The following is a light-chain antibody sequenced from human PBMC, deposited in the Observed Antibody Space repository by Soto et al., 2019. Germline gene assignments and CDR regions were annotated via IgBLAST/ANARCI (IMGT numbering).Light chain of an antibody. J-gene: IGKJ4*01. CDR3: QQRSHWPPRLT. V-gene: IGKV3-11*01. CDR1: QSVSSY. Sequence: EIVLTQSPATLSLSPGERATLSCRASQSVSSYLAWYQQKPGQAPRLLIYDASNRATGIPARFSGSGSGTDFTLTISSREPEDFAGYYCQQRSHWPPRLTFGGGTKVEIK. CDR2: DAS.